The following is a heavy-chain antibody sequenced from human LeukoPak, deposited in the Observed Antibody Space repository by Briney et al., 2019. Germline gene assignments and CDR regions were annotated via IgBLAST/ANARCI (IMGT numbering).Heavy chain of an antibody. CDR2: IKQDGSEK. CDR3: ARALGDYYYYYMDV. CDR1: GFTFSSYW. V-gene: IGHV3-7*01. Sequence: GGSLRLSCAASGFTFSSYWMSWVRQAPGKGLEWVANIKQDGSEKYYVDSVKGRFTISRDNAKNSLYLQMISLRAKDTAVYYCARALGDYYYYYMDVWGKGTTVTVSS. D-gene: IGHD7-27*01. J-gene: IGHJ6*03.